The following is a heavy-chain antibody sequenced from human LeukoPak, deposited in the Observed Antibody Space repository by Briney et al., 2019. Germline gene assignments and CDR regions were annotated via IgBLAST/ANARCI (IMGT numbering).Heavy chain of an antibody. J-gene: IGHJ4*02. Sequence: GGSLRLSCAASGFTFSSYAMSWVRQAPGKGLEWVSAISGSGGSTYYADSVKGRFTISRDNSKNTLYLQMNSLRSDDTAVYHCAREHSSSWDQFDYWGQGTLVTVSS. D-gene: IGHD6-13*01. CDR2: ISGSGGST. CDR3: AREHSSSWDQFDY. CDR1: GFTFSSYA. V-gene: IGHV3-23*01.